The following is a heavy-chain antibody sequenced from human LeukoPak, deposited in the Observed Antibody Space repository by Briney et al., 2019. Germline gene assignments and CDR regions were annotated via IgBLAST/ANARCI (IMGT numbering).Heavy chain of an antibody. CDR1: GGSISSYY. Sequence: PSETLSLTCTVSGGSISSYYWSWIRQPPGKGLEWIGYIYYSGSTNYNPSLKSRVTISVDTSKNQFSPKLSSVTAADTAVYYCAREITTVVTDAFDIWGQGTMVTVSS. J-gene: IGHJ3*02. CDR2: IYYSGST. CDR3: AREITTVVTDAFDI. V-gene: IGHV4-59*01. D-gene: IGHD4-23*01.